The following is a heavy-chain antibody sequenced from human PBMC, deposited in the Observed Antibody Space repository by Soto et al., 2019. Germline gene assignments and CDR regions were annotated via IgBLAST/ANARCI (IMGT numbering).Heavy chain of an antibody. CDR1: GFTFKSYT. Sequence: GGSLQLSCAASGFTFKSYTMNWVRQAPGKGLEWVSLISARGGSTYYADSVKGRFTISRDNSKNTLYLQMNSLRAEDTGVYYCARDPPNDKTQLDYGMDVWGQGTAVTVSS. CDR3: ARDPPNDKTQLDYGMDV. D-gene: IGHD2-2*01. J-gene: IGHJ6*02. V-gene: IGHV3-23*01. CDR2: ISARGGST.